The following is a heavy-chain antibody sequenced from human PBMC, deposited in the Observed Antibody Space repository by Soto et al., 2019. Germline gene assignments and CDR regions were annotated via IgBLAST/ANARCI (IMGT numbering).Heavy chain of an antibody. V-gene: IGHV3-30-3*01. CDR2: ISYDGSNK. CDR3: ARDYVVVVIEYCFDY. D-gene: IGHD3-22*01. CDR1: GFTFSSYA. Sequence: GGSLRLSCAASGFTFSSYAMHWVRQAPGKGLEWVAVISYDGSNKYYADSVKGRFTISRDNSKNTLYLQMNSLRAEDTAVYYCARDYVVVVIEYCFDYWGQGTLVTVSS. J-gene: IGHJ4*02.